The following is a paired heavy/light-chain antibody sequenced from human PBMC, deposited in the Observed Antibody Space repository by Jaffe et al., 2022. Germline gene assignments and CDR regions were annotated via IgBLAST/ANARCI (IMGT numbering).Heavy chain of an antibody. CDR1: EFTFSTYE. V-gene: IGHV3-48*03. J-gene: IGHJ6*04. Sequence: EVQLVESGGGLVQPGGSLRLSCVASEFTFSTYEMNWVRQAPGKGLEWVSYISFSGSPIYYADSVKGRFTISRDNVKNSLYLQMNSLRVEDTAVYYCARLGFGGDAWGKGTTVTVSS. CDR3: ARLGFGGDA. D-gene: IGHD3-16*01. CDR2: ISFSGSPI.
Light chain of an antibody. Sequence: QAVLTQPASLSASPGASASLTCTLRSGINVGTYRMYWYQQKPGSPPQYLLRYKSDSDKQQGSGVPSRFSGSKDDSANAGILLISGLQSEDEADYYCMIWDSSAWVFGGGTKLTVL. CDR2: YKSDSDK. J-gene: IGLJ3*02. V-gene: IGLV5-45*01. CDR1: SGINVGTYR. CDR3: MIWDSSAWV.